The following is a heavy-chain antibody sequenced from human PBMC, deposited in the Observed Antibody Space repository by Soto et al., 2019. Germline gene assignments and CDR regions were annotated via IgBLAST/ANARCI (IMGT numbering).Heavy chain of an antibody. CDR3: ANYPTTVTSDY. D-gene: IGHD4-17*01. Sequence: SETLSLTCTVSGGSVSSGSYYWSWIRQPPGKGLEWIGYIYYIGSTNYNPSLKSRVTISLDTSKNQFSLKLSSLTAADTAVYYCANYPTTVTSDYWGQGTLVTVSS. CDR1: GGSVSSGSYY. CDR2: IYYIGST. J-gene: IGHJ4*02. V-gene: IGHV4-61*01.